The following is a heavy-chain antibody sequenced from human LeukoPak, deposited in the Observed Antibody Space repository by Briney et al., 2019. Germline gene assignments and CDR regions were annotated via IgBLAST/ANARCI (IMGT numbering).Heavy chain of an antibody. J-gene: IGHJ4*02. D-gene: IGHD1-1*01. CDR1: GFTFSTYD. V-gene: IGHV3-23*01. Sequence: PGMSLRLSCAASGFTFSTYDMSWVRQAPGKGLEWVSTISNSGRSTYYADSVKGRFTISRDNSKNTLYLQMNSLGAEDTALYYCAKPGETSNYYFDSWGQGTLVTVSS. CDR2: ISNSGRST. CDR3: AKPGETSNYYFDS.